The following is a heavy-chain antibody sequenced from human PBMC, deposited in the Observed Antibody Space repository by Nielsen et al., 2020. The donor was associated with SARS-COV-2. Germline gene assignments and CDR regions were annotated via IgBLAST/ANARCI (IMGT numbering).Heavy chain of an antibody. V-gene: IGHV3-48*04. CDR2: ISSSSSTI. D-gene: IGHD6-19*01. Sequence: GGSLRLSCAASGFTFSSYSMNWVRQAPGKGLEWVSYISSSSSTIYYADSVKGRFTISRDNAKNTLYLQMNSLRAEDTAVYYCARERRAVADYWGQGTLVTVSS. CDR1: GFTFSSYS. J-gene: IGHJ4*02. CDR3: ARERRAVADY.